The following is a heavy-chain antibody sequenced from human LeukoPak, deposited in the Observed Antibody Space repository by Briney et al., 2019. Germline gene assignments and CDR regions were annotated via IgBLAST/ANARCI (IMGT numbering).Heavy chain of an antibody. CDR1: GGTFSSYA. CDR3: AREHGGKNAFDI. CDR2: IIPILGIA. V-gene: IGHV1-69*04. J-gene: IGHJ3*02. Sequence: ASVKVSCKASGGTFSSYAISWVRQAPGQGLEWMGRIIPILGIANYAQKFQGRVTITADKSTSTAYMELSSLRSEDTAVYYCAREHGGKNAFDIWGQGTMVTVSS. D-gene: IGHD4-23*01.